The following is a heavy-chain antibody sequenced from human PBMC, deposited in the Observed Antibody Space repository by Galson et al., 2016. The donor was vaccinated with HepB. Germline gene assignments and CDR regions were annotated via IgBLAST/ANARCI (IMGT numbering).Heavy chain of an antibody. J-gene: IGHJ4*02. CDR2: YHYSGNT. V-gene: IGHV4-61*01. CDR1: GVSVSNGRLY. Sequence: LSLTCSISGVSVSNGRLYWSWIRQPPGKGLEWIGFYHYSGNTNYNASLKSRVTISFDTSKNQFSLKLRSVTAADTAVYYCAKDNSGSYIDYWGQGILVTVSS. CDR3: AKDNSGSYIDY. D-gene: IGHD1-26*01.